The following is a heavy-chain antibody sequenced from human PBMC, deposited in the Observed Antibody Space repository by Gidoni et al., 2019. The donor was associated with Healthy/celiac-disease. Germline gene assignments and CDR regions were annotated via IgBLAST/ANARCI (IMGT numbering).Heavy chain of an antibody. J-gene: IGHJ6*02. CDR1: GGSISSGSYY. Sequence: QVQLQESGPGLVKPSQTLSLTCPVSGGSISSGSYYWNWIRQPAGKGLEWIGRIYTSGSTNYNPSLKSRVTISLDTSKNQFSLKLSAVTAADTAVYYCARDRGHYYGMDVWGQGTTVTVSS. CDR3: ARDRGHYYGMDV. CDR2: IYTSGST. V-gene: IGHV4-61*02.